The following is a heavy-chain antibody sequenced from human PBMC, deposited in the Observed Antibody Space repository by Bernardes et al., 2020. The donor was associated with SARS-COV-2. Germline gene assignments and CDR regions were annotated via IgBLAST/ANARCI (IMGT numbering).Heavy chain of an antibody. CDR3: ARGVLSHAFDI. D-gene: IGHD2-8*01. Sequence: LSLTCAVYGGSFSGYYWSWIRQPPGKGLEWIGEINHSGSTNYNPSLKSRVTISVDTSKNQFSLKLSSVTAADTAVYYCARGVLSHAFDIWGQGTMVTVSS. CDR1: GGSFSGYY. CDR2: INHSGST. V-gene: IGHV4-34*01. J-gene: IGHJ3*02.